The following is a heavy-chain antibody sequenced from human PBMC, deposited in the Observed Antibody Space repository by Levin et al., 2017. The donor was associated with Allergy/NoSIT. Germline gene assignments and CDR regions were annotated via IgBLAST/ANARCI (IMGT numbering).Heavy chain of an antibody. J-gene: IGHJ4*02. CDR3: ARVHEWGEDFWSGYYGHYFDY. Sequence: SETLSLTCTVSGGSISSGGYYWSWIRQHPGKGLEWIGYIYYSGSTYYNPSLKSRVTISVDTSKNQFSLKLSSVTAADTAVYYCARVHEWGEDFWSGYYGHYFDYWGQGTLVTVSS. CDR1: GGSISSGGYY. D-gene: IGHD3-3*01. CDR2: IYYSGST. V-gene: IGHV4-31*03.